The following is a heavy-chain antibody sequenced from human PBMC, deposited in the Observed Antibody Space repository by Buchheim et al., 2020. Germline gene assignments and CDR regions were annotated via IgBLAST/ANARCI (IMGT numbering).Heavy chain of an antibody. CDR2: ISYDGSNK. CDR3: ARDGGGNDAFDI. CDR1: GFTFSSYA. J-gene: IGHJ3*02. D-gene: IGHD4-23*01. V-gene: IGHV3-30*04. Sequence: QVQLVESGGGVVQPGRSLRLSCAASGFTFSSYAMHWVRQTPGKGLEWVAVISYDGSNKYYADSVTGRFTISRDNSKNTLYLQMNSLRAEDTAVYYCARDGGGNDAFDIWGQGT.